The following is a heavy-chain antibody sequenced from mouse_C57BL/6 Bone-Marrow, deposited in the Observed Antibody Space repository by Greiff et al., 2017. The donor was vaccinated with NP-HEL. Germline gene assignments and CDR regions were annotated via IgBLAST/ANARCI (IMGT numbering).Heavy chain of an antibody. V-gene: IGHV5-12*01. D-gene: IGHD1-1*01. CDR3: ARITTVVANYAMDY. CDR2: ISNGGGST. J-gene: IGHJ4*01. CDR1: GFTFSDYY. Sequence: DVKLVESGGGLVQPGGSLKLSCAASGFTFSDYYMYWVRQTPEKRLEWVAYISNGGGSTYYPDTVKGRFTISRDNAKNTLYLQMSRLKSEDTAMYYCARITTVVANYAMDYWGQGTSVTVSS.